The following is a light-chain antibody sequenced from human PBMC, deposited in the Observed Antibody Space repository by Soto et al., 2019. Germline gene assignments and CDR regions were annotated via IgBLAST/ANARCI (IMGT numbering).Light chain of an antibody. Sequence: PGDRATLSCRASQSVSSSYLAWYQQKPGQAPRLLIYDASSRATGIPDRFSGSGSGTDFTLTISRLEPEDFAVYFCQQYGSSPRTFGQGTKVEIK. CDR1: QSVSSSY. CDR2: DAS. J-gene: IGKJ1*01. V-gene: IGKV3-20*01. CDR3: QQYGSSPRT.